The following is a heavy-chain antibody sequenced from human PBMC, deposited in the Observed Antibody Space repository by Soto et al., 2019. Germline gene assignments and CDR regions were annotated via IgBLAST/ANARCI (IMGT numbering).Heavy chain of an antibody. CDR1: GFTFSSYA. D-gene: IGHD6-13*01. V-gene: IGHV3-33*06. CDR3: AKEGRVGYSTRIFRRDNWFDP. J-gene: IGHJ5*02. Sequence: GGSLRLSCAASGFTFSSYAMHWVRQAPGKGLEWVAAILYDGSNQYYADAVKGRFTISRDNSKNTLYLQMNSLRVEDTAVYYCAKEGRVGYSTRIFRRDNWFDPWGQGTPVTVSX. CDR2: ILYDGSNQ.